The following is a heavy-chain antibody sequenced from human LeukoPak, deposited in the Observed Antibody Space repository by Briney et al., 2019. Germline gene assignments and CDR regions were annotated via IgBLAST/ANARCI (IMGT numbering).Heavy chain of an antibody. D-gene: IGHD2-8*01. V-gene: IGHV4-31*11. CDR1: GGSFSGYY. Sequence: SETLSLTCAVYGGSFSGYYWSWIRQHPGEGLEWIGYIYYSGSTYYNPSLKSRVTISVDTSKNQFSLKLSSVTAADTAVYYCARDPVHYYYGMDVWGQGTTVTVSS. CDR3: ARDPVHYYYGMDV. CDR2: IYYSGST. J-gene: IGHJ6*02.